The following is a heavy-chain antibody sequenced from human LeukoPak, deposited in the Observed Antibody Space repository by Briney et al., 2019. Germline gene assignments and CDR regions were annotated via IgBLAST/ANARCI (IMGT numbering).Heavy chain of an antibody. J-gene: IGHJ4*02. CDR1: GFTFSSYW. V-gene: IGHV3-7*03. CDR2: IKEDGSEK. Sequence: GGSLRLSCAASGFTFSSYWMNWVRQAPGKGLEWVANIKEDGSEKYYVDSVKGRFTISRDNSKNTLYLQMNSLRAEDTALYYCAKGGISLVRGSFDYWGQATLVTVSS. D-gene: IGHD3-10*01. CDR3: AKGGISLVRGSFDY.